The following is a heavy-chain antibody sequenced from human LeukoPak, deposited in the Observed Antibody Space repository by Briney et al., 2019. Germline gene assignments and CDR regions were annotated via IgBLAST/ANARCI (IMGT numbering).Heavy chain of an antibody. V-gene: IGHV3-7*01. CDR2: IKQDGSEK. CDR1: GFIFSRYW. CDR3: ARDEGSSWYPLYYYYMDV. Sequence: PGGSLRLSCATSGFIFSRYWMSWVRQAPGKGLEWVANIKQDGSEKYYVDSVKGRFTISRDNAKNSLYLQMNSLRAEDTAVYYCARDEGSSWYPLYYYYMDVWGKGPRSPSP. J-gene: IGHJ6*03. D-gene: IGHD6-13*01.